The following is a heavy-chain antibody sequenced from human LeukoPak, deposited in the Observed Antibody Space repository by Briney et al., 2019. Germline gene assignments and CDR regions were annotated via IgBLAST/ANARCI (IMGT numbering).Heavy chain of an antibody. V-gene: IGHV4-59*01. CDR1: GGSISSYY. CDR3: AGAEDIVVVPNYYYYYMDV. D-gene: IGHD2-2*01. CDR2: IYYSGST. J-gene: IGHJ6*03. Sequence: SSETLSLTCTVSGGSISSYYWSWIQQPPGKGLERIGYIYYSGSTNYNPSLKSRVTISVDTSKNQFSLKLSSVTAADTAVYYCAGAEDIVVVPNYYYYYMDVWGKGTTVTVSS.